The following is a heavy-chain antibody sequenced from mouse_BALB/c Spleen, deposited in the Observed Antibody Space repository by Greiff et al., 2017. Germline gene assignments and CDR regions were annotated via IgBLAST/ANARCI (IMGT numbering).Heavy chain of an antibody. V-gene: IGHV1-69*02. CDR2: IDPSDSYT. Sequence: QVQLQQPGAELVKPGASVKLSCKASGYTFTSYWMHWVKQRPGQGLEWIGEIDPSDSYTNYNQKFKSKATLTVDTSSSTAYMQLSSLTSEDSAVYYCTRNYGSSYRFAYWGQGTLVTVSA. CDR1: GYTFTSYW. J-gene: IGHJ3*01. CDR3: TRNYGSSYRFAY. D-gene: IGHD1-1*01.